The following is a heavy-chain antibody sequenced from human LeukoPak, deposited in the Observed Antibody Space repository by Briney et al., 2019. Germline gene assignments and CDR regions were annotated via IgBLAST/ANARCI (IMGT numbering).Heavy chain of an antibody. CDR2: ISGSGGST. CDR1: GFTFSSYA. Sequence: GGSLRLSCAASGFTFSSYAMSWVRQAPGKGLEWVSAISGSGGSTYYADSVKGRFTISRDNSKNTLYLQMNSLRAEDTAVYYCAKDRVASGDNARLFDYWGQGTLVTVSS. J-gene: IGHJ4*02. V-gene: IGHV3-23*01. CDR3: AKDRVASGDNARLFDY. D-gene: IGHD3-3*01.